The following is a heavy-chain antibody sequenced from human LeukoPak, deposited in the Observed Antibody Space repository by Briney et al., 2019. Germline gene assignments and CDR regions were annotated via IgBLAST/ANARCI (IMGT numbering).Heavy chain of an antibody. V-gene: IGHV3-30*02. D-gene: IGHD4-23*01. CDR3: AKGDDYGANTRLPKYNWFDP. CDR2: IRYDGNNK. J-gene: IGHJ5*02. Sequence: GGSLRLSCAASGFTFSSYAMHWVRQAPGKGLEWVAFIRYDGNNKNYADSAKGRFTISRDNSKDTLHLQMNSLRAEDTAVYYCAKGDDYGANTRLPKYNWFDPWGQGTLVTVSS. CDR1: GFTFSSYA.